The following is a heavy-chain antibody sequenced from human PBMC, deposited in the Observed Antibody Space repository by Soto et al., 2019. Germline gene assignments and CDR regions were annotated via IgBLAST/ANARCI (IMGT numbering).Heavy chain of an antibody. V-gene: IGHV1-2*02. CDR1: GYTFTGYY. Sequence: ASVKVSCKASGYTFTGYYMHWVRQAPGQGLEWMGWINPNSGGTNYAQKFQGRVTMTRDMSISTAYMELSRLRSDDTAVYYCARDYYDSSGGYYYYGMDVWGQVTTVTVS. CDR2: INPNSGGT. J-gene: IGHJ6*02. CDR3: ARDYYDSSGGYYYYGMDV. D-gene: IGHD3-22*01.